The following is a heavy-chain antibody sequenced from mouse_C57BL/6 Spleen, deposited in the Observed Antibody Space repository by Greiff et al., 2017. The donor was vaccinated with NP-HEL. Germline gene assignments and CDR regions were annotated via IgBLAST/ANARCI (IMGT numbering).Heavy chain of an antibody. V-gene: IGHV1-15*01. CDR1: GYTFTDYE. D-gene: IGHD1-1*01. CDR3: TRSDTTVVGYFDY. Sequence: VQLQQSGAELVRPGASVTLSCKASGYTFTDYEMHWVKQTPVHGLEWIGAIDPETGGTAYNQKFKGKAILTADKSSSTAYMELRSLTSEDSAVYYCTRSDTTVVGYFDYWGQGTTLTVSS. J-gene: IGHJ2*01. CDR2: IDPETGGT.